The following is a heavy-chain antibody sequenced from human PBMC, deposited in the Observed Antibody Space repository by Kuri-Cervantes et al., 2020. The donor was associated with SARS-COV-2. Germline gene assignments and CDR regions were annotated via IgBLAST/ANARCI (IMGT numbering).Heavy chain of an antibody. CDR3: AGDKNYDFWSGPTRGYGMDV. V-gene: IGHV3-23*01. Sequence: GGSLRLSCAASGFTFSSYAMSWVRQAPGKGLEWLSGISGSGGSTYYADSVKGRFTISRDNSKDTLYLQMNSLRAEDTAVYYCAGDKNYDFWSGPTRGYGMDVWGQGTTVTVSS. D-gene: IGHD3-3*01. CDR1: GFTFSSYA. J-gene: IGHJ6*02. CDR2: ISGSGGST.